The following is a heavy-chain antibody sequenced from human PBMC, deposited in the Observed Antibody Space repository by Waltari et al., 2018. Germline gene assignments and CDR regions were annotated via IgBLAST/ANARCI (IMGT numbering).Heavy chain of an antibody. V-gene: IGHV4-38-2*01. J-gene: IGHJ4*02. D-gene: IGHD3-16*01. CDR1: GYSIGSGYN. CDR2: VHNAGSA. Sequence: QVQLQESGPGLVKPSETLSLICDVSGYSIGSGYNWVWIRQPPGKGLEWIGSVHNAGSAHYNPSLKSRVTISVGTSRRHFSLRLDSVTAADTAIYYCARGPRVWDTILLGTSFAYWGQGTLVTVPS. CDR3: ARGPRVWDTILLGTSFAY.